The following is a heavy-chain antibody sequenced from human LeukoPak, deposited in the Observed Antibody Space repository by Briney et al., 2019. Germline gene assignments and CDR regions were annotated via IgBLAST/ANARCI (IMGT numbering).Heavy chain of an antibody. V-gene: IGHV3-30*02. CDR2: IRYDGSNK. Sequence: AGGFLRLSCAASGFTFGSYGMHWVRQAPGKGLEWVAFIRYDGSNKYYADSVKGRFTISRDNSKNTLYLQMNSLRAEDTAVYYCAKDLPEGFGELFGAFDIWGQGTMVTVSS. CDR3: AKDLPEGFGELFGAFDI. CDR1: GFTFGSYG. J-gene: IGHJ3*02. D-gene: IGHD3-10*01.